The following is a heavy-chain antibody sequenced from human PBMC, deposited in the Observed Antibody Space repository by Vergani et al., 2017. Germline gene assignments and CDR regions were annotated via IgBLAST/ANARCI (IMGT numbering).Heavy chain of an antibody. V-gene: IGHV3-30*03. Sequence: QVQLVESGGGEVQPGRSLRHSCSAAGFPFSDYGVHWVRQAPGKGLEWVSVISYDGNKKNYADSVKGRFTISRDNSKNTLYLEMNALRAEDTAVYYCARDFLTRVTTLDYYYMGVWGKGTTVTVSS. D-gene: IGHD1-1*01. J-gene: IGHJ6*03. CDR2: ISYDGNKK. CDR1: GFPFSDYG. CDR3: ARDFLTRVTTLDYYYMGV.